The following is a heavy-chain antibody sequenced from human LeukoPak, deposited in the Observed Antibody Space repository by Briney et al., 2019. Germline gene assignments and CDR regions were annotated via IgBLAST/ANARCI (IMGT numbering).Heavy chain of an antibody. J-gene: IGHJ2*01. D-gene: IGHD3-10*01. CDR2: ISWNSNNV. CDR3: IKDVSGDDL. CDR1: GFTFDNYA. V-gene: IGHV3-9*01. Sequence: GGSLRLSCAASGFTFDNYAMHWVRQAPGKGLEWVSGISWNSNNVGYADSVKGRFTISRDNAKNSLYLQMDSLRSEDTALYYCIKDVSGDDLWGRGTLVTVSS.